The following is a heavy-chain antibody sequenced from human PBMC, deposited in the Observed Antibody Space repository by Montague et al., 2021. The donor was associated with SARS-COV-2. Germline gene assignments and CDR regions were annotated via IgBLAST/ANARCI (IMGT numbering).Heavy chain of an antibody. J-gene: IGHJ2*01. V-gene: IGHV4-39*07. CDR2: IYYSGST. D-gene: IGHD5-12*01. Sequence: SETLSLTCTVSGGSIRSSSYYWGWIRQPPGKGLEGIGSIYYSGSTYYNPSLKSRVTISVDTSKNHFSLKLSSVTAADTAVYYCARTTWLRGYFDLWGRGTLVAVSS. CDR3: ARTTWLRGYFDL. CDR1: GGSIRSSSYY.